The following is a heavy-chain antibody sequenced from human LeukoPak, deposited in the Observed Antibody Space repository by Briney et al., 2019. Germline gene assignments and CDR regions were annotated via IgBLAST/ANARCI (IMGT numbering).Heavy chain of an antibody. Sequence: PGGSLRLSCAASGFTFSSYSMNWVRQAPGKGLEWVSHIGRGTYADSVKGRFTISRDNTKNSVYLQMNSLRAEDTAVYYCARDAPAGEKPEYFFDYWGQGTLVTVSS. CDR2: IGRGT. CDR1: GFTFSSYS. V-gene: IGHV3-48*04. J-gene: IGHJ4*02. CDR3: ARDAPAGEKPEYFFDY.